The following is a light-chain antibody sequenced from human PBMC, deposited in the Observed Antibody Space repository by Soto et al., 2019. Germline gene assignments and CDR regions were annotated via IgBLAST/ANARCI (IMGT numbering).Light chain of an antibody. V-gene: IGKV1-8*01. CDR2: AAS. Sequence: AIRMTQSPSSFSASTGDRVTITCRASQGISSYLAWYQQKPGKAPKLLIYAASTLQSGVPSRFSGSGSGTAFTITISCMQYEDFATYYCHQYYSYLRTFGQGTKVEIK. CDR3: HQYYSYLRT. CDR1: QGISSY. J-gene: IGKJ1*01.